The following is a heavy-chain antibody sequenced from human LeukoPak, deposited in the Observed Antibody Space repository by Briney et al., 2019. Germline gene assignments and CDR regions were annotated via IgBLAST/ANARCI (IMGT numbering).Heavy chain of an antibody. CDR1: SGSISLYY. CDR3: ARDQYYYGSGSLYMDV. D-gene: IGHD3-10*01. V-gene: IGHV4-4*07. Sequence: PSETLSLTCTVSSGSISLYYWSWIRQPAGKGLEWIGRIYISGSGSTNYNPSLKSRVTMSVDTSKNQFSLKLSSVTAADTAVYYCARDQYYYGSGSLYMDVWGKGTTVTISS. J-gene: IGHJ6*03. CDR2: IYISGSGST.